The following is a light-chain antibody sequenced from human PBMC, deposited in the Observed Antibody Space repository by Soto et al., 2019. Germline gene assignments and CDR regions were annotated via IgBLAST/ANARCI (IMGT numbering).Light chain of an antibody. CDR3: HQYKYWPPIFT. Sequence: EIVMTQSPATLSVSPGETATLSCRASQSVSTNLAWYQQKPGQAPRLLIYAASTRATGVPASFTGSGSGTEFTLTISSLQSEDFAVYYCHQYKYWPPIFTFGPGTKVDLK. V-gene: IGKV3-15*01. CDR2: AAS. CDR1: QSVSTN. J-gene: IGKJ3*01.